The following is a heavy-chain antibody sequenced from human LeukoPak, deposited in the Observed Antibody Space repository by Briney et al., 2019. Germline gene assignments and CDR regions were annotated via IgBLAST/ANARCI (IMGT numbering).Heavy chain of an antibody. V-gene: IGHV5-51*01. Sequence: GESLKISCKGSGYSFTSYWIGWVRQMPGKGLEWMGIIYPGDSDTRYSPSFQGQVTISADKSISTAYLQWSSLKASDTAMYYCARRNHMVRGVVPYFDYWGQGTLVTVSS. CDR1: GYSFTSYW. J-gene: IGHJ4*02. CDR2: IYPGDSDT. CDR3: ARRNHMVRGVVPYFDY. D-gene: IGHD3-10*01.